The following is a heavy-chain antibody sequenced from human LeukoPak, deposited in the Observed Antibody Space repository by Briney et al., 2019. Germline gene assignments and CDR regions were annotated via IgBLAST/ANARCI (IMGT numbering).Heavy chain of an antibody. D-gene: IGHD3-22*01. J-gene: IGHJ4*02. CDR2: INTNTGNP. Sequence: GASVKVSCKASGYTFTDFYIHWVRQAPGQGLEWMGWINTNTGNPTYAQGFTGRFVFSLDTSVSTAYLQISSLKAEDTAVYYCARAGYYDSSGYYWNSDLDYWGQGTLVTVSS. CDR1: GYTFTDFY. CDR3: ARAGYYDSSGYYWNSDLDY. V-gene: IGHV7-4-1*02.